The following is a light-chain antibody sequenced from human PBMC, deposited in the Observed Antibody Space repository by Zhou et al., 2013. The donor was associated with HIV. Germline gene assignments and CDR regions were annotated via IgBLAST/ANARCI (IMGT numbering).Light chain of an antibody. V-gene: IGKV1-9*01. Sequence: DIQMTQSPSSLSASVGDRVTITCRASQSISSFLNWYQQKPGKAPKLLIYAASTSQSGVPSRFRGSRSGTEFSLTISGLQPDDFAMYYCQQLHTYPVSFGGGTEVAIK. CDR1: QSISSF. CDR3: QQLHTYPVS. CDR2: AAS. J-gene: IGKJ4*01.